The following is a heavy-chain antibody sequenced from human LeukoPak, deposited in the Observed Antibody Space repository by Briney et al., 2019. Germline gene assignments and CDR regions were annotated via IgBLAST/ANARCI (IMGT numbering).Heavy chain of an antibody. J-gene: IGHJ4*02. V-gene: IGHV3-23*01. Sequence: GGSLRLSCAASGFTFSSYAMSWVRQAPGKGLEWVSAISGSGGSTYYADSVKGRFTIPRDNSKNTLYLQMNSLRAEDTAVYYCAKGDYYDSSGLFDYWGQGTLVTVSS. CDR2: ISGSGGST. D-gene: IGHD3-22*01. CDR3: AKGDYYDSSGLFDY. CDR1: GFTFSSYA.